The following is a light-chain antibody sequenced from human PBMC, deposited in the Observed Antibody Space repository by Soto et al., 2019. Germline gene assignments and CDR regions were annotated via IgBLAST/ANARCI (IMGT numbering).Light chain of an antibody. V-gene: IGKV1-5*01. CDR1: QRMTSW. Sequence: GDKFTITFRASQRMTSWLAWYQQKPGTAPKVLIYDASSLESGVPSRFSGSESGTEFTLTISSLQPDDIATYYCQQYTANSGTFGQGTKVDIK. CDR2: DAS. CDR3: QQYTANSGT. J-gene: IGKJ1*01.